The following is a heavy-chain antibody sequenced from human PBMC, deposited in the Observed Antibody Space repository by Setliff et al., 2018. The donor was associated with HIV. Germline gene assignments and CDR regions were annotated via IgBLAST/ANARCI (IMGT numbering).Heavy chain of an antibody. Sequence: PGGSLRLSCAASGFTFSSYWMSWVRQAPEKGLEWVANIKHDGNEKHYADSVRGRFTISRDSAKNALFLQTSSLRVEDTAVYYCARMVAGFWGQGTLVTV. CDR3: ARMVAGF. J-gene: IGHJ4*02. CDR2: IKHDGNEK. CDR1: GFTFSSYW. V-gene: IGHV3-7*01. D-gene: IGHD6-19*01.